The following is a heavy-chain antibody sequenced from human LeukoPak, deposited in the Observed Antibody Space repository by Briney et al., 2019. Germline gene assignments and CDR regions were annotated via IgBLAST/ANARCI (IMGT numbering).Heavy chain of an antibody. V-gene: IGHV4-59*08. CDR2: VYYSGST. Sequence: SETLSLTCTVSGGSISSYYWSWIWQPPGKGLEWIGYVYYSGSTNYNPSLKSRVTISVDTSKNQFSLKLSSVTAADTAVYYCARLGGSGSYYYYYYYGMDVWGQGTTVTVSS. D-gene: IGHD3-10*01. J-gene: IGHJ6*02. CDR1: GGSISSYY. CDR3: ARLGGSGSYYYYYYYGMDV.